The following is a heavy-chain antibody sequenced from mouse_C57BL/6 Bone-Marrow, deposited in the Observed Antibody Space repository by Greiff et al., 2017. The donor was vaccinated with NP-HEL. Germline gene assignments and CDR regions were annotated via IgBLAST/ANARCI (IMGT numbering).Heavy chain of an antibody. V-gene: IGHV5-4*03. CDR1: GFTFSSYA. D-gene: IGHD3-1*01. J-gene: IGHJ2*01. Sequence: EVKLMESGGGLVKPGGSLKLSCAASGFTFSSYAMSWVRQTPEQRLEWVATISAGGSYTYYPDKVKGRFTISRDNAKNNLYLQMSHLKSEDTAMYYCARGGLLGYWGQGTTLTVSS. CDR3: ARGGLLGY. CDR2: ISAGGSYT.